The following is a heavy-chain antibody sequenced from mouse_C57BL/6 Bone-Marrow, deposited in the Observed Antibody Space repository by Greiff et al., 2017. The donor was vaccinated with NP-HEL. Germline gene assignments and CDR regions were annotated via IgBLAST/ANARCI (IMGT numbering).Heavy chain of an antibody. CDR2: IYPGSGNT. CDR3: VGSSYDYAMDY. V-gene: IGHV1-76*01. Sequence: VQLQQSGAELARPGASVKLSCKASGYTFTDYYINWVKQRPGQGLEWIARIYPGSGNTYYNEKFKGKATLTAEKSSSTAYMQLSSLTSEDSAVYFCVGSSYDYAMDYWGQGTSVTVSS. CDR1: GYTFTDYY. J-gene: IGHJ4*01. D-gene: IGHD1-1*01.